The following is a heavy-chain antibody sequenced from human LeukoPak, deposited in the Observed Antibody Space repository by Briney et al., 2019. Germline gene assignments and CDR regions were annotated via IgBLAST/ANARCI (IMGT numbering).Heavy chain of an antibody. CDR3: ARGVFPQKMVGAQPVDY. D-gene: IGHD1-26*01. Sequence: GGSLRLSCAASGFTFSSYAMSWVRQAPGKGLEWVSAISGSGGSTYYADSVKGRFTISRDNSKNTLYLQMNSLRAEDTAVYYCARGVFPQKMVGAQPVDYWGQGTLVTVSS. V-gene: IGHV3-23*01. J-gene: IGHJ4*02. CDR1: GFTFSSYA. CDR2: ISGSGGST.